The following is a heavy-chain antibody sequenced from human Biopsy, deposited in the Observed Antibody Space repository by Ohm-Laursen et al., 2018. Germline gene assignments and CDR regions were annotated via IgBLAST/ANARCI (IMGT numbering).Heavy chain of an antibody. CDR1: GFSLNTRGMS. V-gene: IGHV2-70*16. D-gene: IGHD2-2*02. J-gene: IGHJ6*02. CDR2: IDWDDAK. CDR3: ARIPILVVPAAIVYRHRRHLQGLDV. Sequence: TQTLTLTCTLSGFSLNTRGMSVTWIRQPPGKALEWLARIDWDDAKFYNGSLKTRLTISKDTSENHVVLTLSDVDPVDTATYYCARIPILVVPAAIVYRHRRHLQGLDVWGQGTTVIISS.